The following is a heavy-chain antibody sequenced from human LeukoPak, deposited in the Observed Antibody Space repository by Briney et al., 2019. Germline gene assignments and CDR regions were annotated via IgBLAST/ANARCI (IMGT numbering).Heavy chain of an antibody. D-gene: IGHD4-17*01. CDR2: IIPIFGTA. CDR1: GGTFSSYA. CDR3: AREGQDYGDYVDYYYYMDV. V-gene: IGHV1-69*05. J-gene: IGHJ6*03. Sequence: SVKVSCKASGGTFSSYAISWVRQAPGQGLEWMGRIIPIFGTANYAQKFQGRVTITTDESTSTAFMELSSLRSEDTAVYYCAREGQDYGDYVDYYYYMDVWGKGTTVTVSS.